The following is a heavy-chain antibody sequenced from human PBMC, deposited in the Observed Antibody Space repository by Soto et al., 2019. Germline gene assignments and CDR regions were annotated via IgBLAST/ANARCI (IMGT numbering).Heavy chain of an antibody. CDR3: VRDVSHAVGAFDI. CDR1: GFTFSDYY. CDR2: ISSSSSYT. V-gene: IGHV3-11*06. Sequence: GGSLRLSCAASGFTFSDYYMSWIRQAPGKGLEWVSNISSSSSYTNYADSVKGRFTISRDNAKKSLYLQMNSLRAEDTAVYYCVRDVSHAVGAFDIWGQGTMVTVSS. J-gene: IGHJ3*02.